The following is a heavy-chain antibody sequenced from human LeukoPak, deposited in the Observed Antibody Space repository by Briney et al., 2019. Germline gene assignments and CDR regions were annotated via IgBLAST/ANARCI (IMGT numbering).Heavy chain of an antibody. J-gene: IGHJ4*02. CDR2: ISGSGGST. CDR1: GFTFSSYA. Sequence: PGGSLRLSCAASGFTFSSYAMSWVRQAPGKGLEWVSVISGSGGSTYYADSVKGRFTISRDNSKNTLYLQMNSLRAEDTAVYYSAKEGSSGFYFFDYWGQGTLVTVSS. D-gene: IGHD3-22*01. CDR3: AKEGSSGFYFFDY. V-gene: IGHV3-23*01.